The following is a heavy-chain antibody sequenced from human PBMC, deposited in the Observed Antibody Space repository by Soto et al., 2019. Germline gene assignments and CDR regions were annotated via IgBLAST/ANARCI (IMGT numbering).Heavy chain of an antibody. Sequence: SETLSLTCTVSGGSISSGDYYWSWIRQPPGKGLEWIGYIYYSGSTYYNPSLKGRVTISLDTSKNQFSLKLSSVTAADTAVYYCARERSYNYDSSGYNPYWGQGTPVTVSS. CDR3: ARERSYNYDSSGYNPY. CDR2: IYYSGST. D-gene: IGHD3-22*01. CDR1: GGSISSGDYY. J-gene: IGHJ4*02. V-gene: IGHV4-30-4*01.